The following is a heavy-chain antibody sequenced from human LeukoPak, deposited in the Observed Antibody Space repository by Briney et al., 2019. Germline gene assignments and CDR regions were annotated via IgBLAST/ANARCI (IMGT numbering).Heavy chain of an antibody. CDR1: GYSFTSYW. J-gene: IGHJ5*02. Sequence: GESLKISCKGSGYSFTSYWIGWVRQMPGEGLEWMGIIYPGDSDTRYSPSFQGQVIISADKSISTAYLQWSSLKASDTAIYYCARHSAEVSPWRGFGDYNWFDPWGQGTQVTVSS. D-gene: IGHD3-10*01. V-gene: IGHV5-51*01. CDR3: ARHSAEVSPWRGFGDYNWFDP. CDR2: IYPGDSDT.